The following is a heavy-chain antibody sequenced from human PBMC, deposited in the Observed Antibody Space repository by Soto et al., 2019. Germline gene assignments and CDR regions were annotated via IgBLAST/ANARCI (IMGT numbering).Heavy chain of an antibody. CDR1: GFTFSSYS. Sequence: GGSLRLSCAASGFTFSSYSMNWVRQAPGKGLEWVSSISSSSSYIYYADSVKGRFTISRDNAKNSLYLQMNSLRAEDTAVYYCARDASGGYDFWSGYLGYWGQGTLVTVSS. CDR3: ARDASGGYDFWSGYLGY. V-gene: IGHV3-21*01. CDR2: ISSSSSYI. D-gene: IGHD3-3*01. J-gene: IGHJ4*02.